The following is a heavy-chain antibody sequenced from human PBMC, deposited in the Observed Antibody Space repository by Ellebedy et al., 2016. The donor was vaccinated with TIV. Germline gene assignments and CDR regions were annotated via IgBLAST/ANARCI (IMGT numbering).Heavy chain of an antibody. CDR3: ASGVSTTNFDY. CDR2: ISYSGTT. V-gene: IGHV4-31*03. CDR1: GDSISSGSYY. J-gene: IGHJ4*02. Sequence: MPSETLSLTFTVSGDSISSGSYYWSWIRQHPGKGLEWMGYISYSGTTYYNPSLKSRVTMSADTSQNQSSLNLTSVTAADTAVYYCASGVSTTNFDYWGQGTLVTVSS. D-gene: IGHD5/OR15-5a*01.